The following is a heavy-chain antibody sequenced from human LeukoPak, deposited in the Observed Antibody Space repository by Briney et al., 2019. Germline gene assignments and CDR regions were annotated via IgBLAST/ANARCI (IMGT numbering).Heavy chain of an antibody. CDR2: ISSSSSTI. Sequence: GGSLRLSCAASGFTFSGYSMNWVRQAPGKGLEWVSYISSSSSTIYYTDSVKGRFTISRDNAKNSLYLQMNSLRGEDTAVYYCARVLHKRNYDSSVYYGYWGQGSLVTVSS. CDR1: GFTFSGYS. J-gene: IGHJ4*02. CDR3: ARVLHKRNYDSSVYYGY. V-gene: IGHV3-48*01. D-gene: IGHD3-22*01.